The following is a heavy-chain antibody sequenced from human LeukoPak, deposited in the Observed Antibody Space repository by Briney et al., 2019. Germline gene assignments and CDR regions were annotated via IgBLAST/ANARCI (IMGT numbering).Heavy chain of an antibody. CDR1: GFTFSSYS. J-gene: IGHJ3*02. CDR3: ARLFCGNYGAFDI. D-gene: IGHD4-11*01. Sequence: GGSLRLSCAASGFTFSSYSMNWVRQAPGKGLDWVSSINSGSSAIYYADSVRGRFTISRDNAKNSLYLQMNSLRDDDTAVYYCARLFCGNYGAFDIWGQGTVVTVSS. CDR2: INSGSSAI. V-gene: IGHV3-48*02.